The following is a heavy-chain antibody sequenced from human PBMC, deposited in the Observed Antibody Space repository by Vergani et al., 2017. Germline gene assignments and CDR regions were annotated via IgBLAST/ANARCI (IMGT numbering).Heavy chain of an antibody. D-gene: IGHD3-3*01. CDR3: ARSKGNYWYLDL. J-gene: IGHJ2*01. Sequence: QVRLEESGPGLVKPSETLSLICSVSGYSIGSGFYWAWIRQSPGEGLQWLTSIHNRGNTYHNPSLKSRVSVSLDTSKNRFSLNLTSVTATDTAVYYCARSKGNYWYLDLWGHGSLVTVSS. CDR2: IHNRGNT. V-gene: IGHV4-38-2*01. CDR1: GYSIGSGFY.